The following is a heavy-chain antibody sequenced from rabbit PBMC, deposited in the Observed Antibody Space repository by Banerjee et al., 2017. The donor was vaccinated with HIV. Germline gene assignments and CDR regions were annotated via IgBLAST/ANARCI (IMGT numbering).Heavy chain of an antibody. D-gene: IGHD4-2*01. CDR2: IYTGSSGST. CDR1: GFSFSSSYW. Sequence: QSLEESGGDLVKPGASLTLTCTASGFSFSSSYWMSWVRQAPGKGLEWIGYIYTGSSGSTYYASWAKGRFTISKTSSTTVTLQMTSLTAADTATYFCARAGSRLYDGFDPWGQGTLVTVS. J-gene: IGHJ2*01. V-gene: IGHV1S40*01. CDR3: ARAGSRLYDGFDP.